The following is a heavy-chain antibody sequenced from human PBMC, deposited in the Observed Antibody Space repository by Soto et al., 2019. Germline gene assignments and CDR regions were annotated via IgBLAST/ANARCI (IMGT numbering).Heavy chain of an antibody. CDR3: ARSSTSANYFDY. V-gene: IGHV3-30*03. Sequence: PGGSLRLSCAASGFTFSSYGMHWVRQAPGKGLEWVAVISYDGGDKKYADSVKGRFTISRDNSKYTLYLQMNSLRAEDTAVYYCARSSTSANYFDYWGQGTLVTVSS. J-gene: IGHJ4*02. CDR1: GFTFSSYG. CDR2: ISYDGGDK. D-gene: IGHD2-2*01.